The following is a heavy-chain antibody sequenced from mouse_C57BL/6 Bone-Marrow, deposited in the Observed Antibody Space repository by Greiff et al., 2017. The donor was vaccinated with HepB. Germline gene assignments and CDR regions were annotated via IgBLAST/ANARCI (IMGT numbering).Heavy chain of an antibody. CDR1: GYTFTDYE. Sequence: QVHVKQSGAELVRPGASVTLSCKASGYTFTDYEMHWVKQTPVHGLEWIGAIDPETGGTAYNQKFKGKAILTADKSSSTAYMELRSLTSEDSAVYYCTEDYDRFDYWGQGTTLTVSS. D-gene: IGHD2-4*01. V-gene: IGHV1-15*01. CDR3: TEDYDRFDY. J-gene: IGHJ2*01. CDR2: IDPETGGT.